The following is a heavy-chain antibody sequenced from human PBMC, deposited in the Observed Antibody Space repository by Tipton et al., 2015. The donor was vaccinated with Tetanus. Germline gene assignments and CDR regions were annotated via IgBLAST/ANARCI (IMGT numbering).Heavy chain of an antibody. Sequence: TLSLTCSVSGGSISSSGYFWNWVRQHPEKGLEWIGYIYYSGDTYINPSLKSRVTMSVDTSKNQISLNLSSVTAADTAVYYCARERGGGRVVRLNWFDPWGQGALVTVSS. V-gene: IGHV4-31*03. CDR2: IYYSGDT. CDR3: ARERGGGRVVRLNWFDP. J-gene: IGHJ5*02. CDR1: GGSISSSGYF. D-gene: IGHD6-6*01.